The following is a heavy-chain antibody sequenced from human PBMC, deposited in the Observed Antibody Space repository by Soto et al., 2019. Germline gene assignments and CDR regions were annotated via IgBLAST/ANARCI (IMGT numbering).Heavy chain of an antibody. CDR2: IYYSGST. CDR1: GGSISSGNYY. CDR3: ARRAYCTTTICYAYIDY. V-gene: IGHV4-31*03. Sequence: TLSLTCTVSGGSISSGNYYWSWIRQHPGKGLEWIGYIYYSGSTYYNPSLKSRVAISVDTSKNQFSLKLSSVTAADTAVYYCARRAYCTTTICYAYIDYWGQGTLVTVSS. D-gene: IGHD2-2*01. J-gene: IGHJ4*02.